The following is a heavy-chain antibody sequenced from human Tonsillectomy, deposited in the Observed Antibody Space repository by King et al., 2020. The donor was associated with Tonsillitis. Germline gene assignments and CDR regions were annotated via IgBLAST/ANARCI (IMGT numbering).Heavy chain of an antibody. CDR3: AKAPDYDILTGRYCYGMDV. Sequence: QVQLVESGGGVVQPGGSLRLSCAASGFIFSNSGLHWVRQAPGKGLEWVAFIRYDGNTKYYADSVKGRFTISRDNSKNTLYLQMNSLRAEDTAVYYCAKAPDYDILTGRYCYGMDVWGQGTTVTVSS. D-gene: IGHD3-9*01. CDR1: GFIFSNSG. CDR2: IRYDGNTK. J-gene: IGHJ6*02. V-gene: IGHV3-30*02.